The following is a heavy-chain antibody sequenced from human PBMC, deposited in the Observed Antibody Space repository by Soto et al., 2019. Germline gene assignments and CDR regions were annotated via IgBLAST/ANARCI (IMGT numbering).Heavy chain of an antibody. D-gene: IGHD4-17*01. CDR1: GYTFTSYD. V-gene: IGHV1-8*01. CDR2: MNPNSRNT. CDR3: ASGHDYGGNADY. J-gene: IGHJ4*02. Sequence: ASVKVSCKASGYTFTSYDINWVRQATGQGLEWMGWMNPNSRNTGYAQKFQGRVTMTRNTSISTAYMELSSLRSEDTAVYYCASGHDYGGNADYWGQGTLVTASS.